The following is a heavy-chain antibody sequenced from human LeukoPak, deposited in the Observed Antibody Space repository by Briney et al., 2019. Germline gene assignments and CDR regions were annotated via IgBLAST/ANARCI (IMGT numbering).Heavy chain of an antibody. V-gene: IGHV4-30-4*08. J-gene: IGHJ6*03. CDR2: IYYSGST. CDR3: ARGAPSHMDV. CDR1: GGSFSDYY. Sequence: SETLSLTCAVYGGSFSDYYWSWVRQPPGKGLEWIGYIYYSGSTYYNPSLKSRVTISVDTSKNQFSLKLSSVTAADTAVYYCARGAPSHMDVWGKGTTVTVSS.